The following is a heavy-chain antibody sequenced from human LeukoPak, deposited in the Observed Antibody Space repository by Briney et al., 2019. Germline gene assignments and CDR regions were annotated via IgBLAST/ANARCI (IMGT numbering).Heavy chain of an antibody. CDR3: ARERGYSDY. D-gene: IGHD5-24*01. CDR2: ISSSGRTM. J-gene: IGHJ4*02. CDR1: GFTFSSYG. Sequence: PGGSLRLSCAASGFTFSSYGMHWVRQAPGKGLEWVSYISSSGRTMYYADSVKGRFTMSRDDAKNSLYLQMNSLRAEDTAVYYCARERGYSDYWGQGTLVTVSS. V-gene: IGHV3-48*03.